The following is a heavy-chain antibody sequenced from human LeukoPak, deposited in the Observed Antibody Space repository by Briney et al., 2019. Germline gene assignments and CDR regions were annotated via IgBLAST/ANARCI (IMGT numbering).Heavy chain of an antibody. Sequence: GGSLGLSCAASGFTFDYYAMHWVRQAPGKGLEWVGRIKSKIEGGTTDYAAPVKGRFTISRDDSKNTLYLQMNSLKTEDTAVYYCITVRSGYAYSWGQGTLVTVSS. D-gene: IGHD5-12*01. CDR1: GFTFDYYA. V-gene: IGHV3-15*01. J-gene: IGHJ4*02. CDR3: ITVRSGYAYS. CDR2: IKSKIEGGTT.